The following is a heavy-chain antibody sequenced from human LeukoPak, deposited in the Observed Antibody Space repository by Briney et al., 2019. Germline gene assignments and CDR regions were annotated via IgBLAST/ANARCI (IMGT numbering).Heavy chain of an antibody. D-gene: IGHD6-19*01. CDR3: ARLPVAGLANWFDP. CDR1: GYTFTGYY. V-gene: IGHV1-2*02. CDR2: INPNSGGT. Sequence: ASVKVSCKASGYTFTGYYMHWVRQAPGQGLEWMGWINPNSGGTNYAQKFQGRVTMTRDTSISTAYMELSRLRSDDTAVYYCARLPVAGLANWFDPWGQGTLVTVSS. J-gene: IGHJ5*02.